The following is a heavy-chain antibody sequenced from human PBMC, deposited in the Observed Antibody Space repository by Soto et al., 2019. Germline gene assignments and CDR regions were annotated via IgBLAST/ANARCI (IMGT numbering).Heavy chain of an antibody. CDR1: GYTFTSYA. J-gene: IGHJ5*02. D-gene: IGHD5-12*01. CDR2: INAGNGNT. Sequence: QVQLVQSGAEEKKPGASVKVSCKASGYTFTSYAMHWVRQAPGQRLEWMGWINAGNGNTKYSQKFQGRVTITRDTSASTAYMELSSLRSEDTAVYYCARDSVEMATIPNWCDPWGQGTLVTVSS. V-gene: IGHV1-3*05. CDR3: ARDSVEMATIPNWCDP.